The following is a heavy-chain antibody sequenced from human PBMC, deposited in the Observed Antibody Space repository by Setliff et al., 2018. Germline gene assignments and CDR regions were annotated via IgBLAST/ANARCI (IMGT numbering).Heavy chain of an antibody. V-gene: IGHV1-46*03. CDR2: INPSGGLT. D-gene: IGHD3-3*01. CDR3: ARDRYYNSWSGTSITAPHDAFDI. Sequence: ASVKVSCKASGYTLTNYYMHWVRQAPGQGLEWMGIINPSGGLTRYAQKFQGRVTMTRDTSTSIVYMEVSSLRSEDTAVYYCARDRYYNSWSGTSITAPHDAFDIWGQGTMVTVSS. J-gene: IGHJ3*02. CDR1: GYTLTNYY.